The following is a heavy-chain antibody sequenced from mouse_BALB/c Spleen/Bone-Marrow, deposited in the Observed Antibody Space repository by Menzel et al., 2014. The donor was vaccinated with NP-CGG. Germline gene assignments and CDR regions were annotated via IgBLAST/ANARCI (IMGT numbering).Heavy chain of an antibody. CDR3: ARSLSVVTPMDY. J-gene: IGHJ4*01. CDR1: GYEFSDSW. V-gene: IGHV1-82*01. D-gene: IGHD1-1*01. Sequence: VNVVESGPELVRPGASVKISCKASGYEFSDSWMNWVKQRPGQGLEWIGRIYPGDGDSIYNGKFKGKATLTSDKFSSTAYMQPSSLTSVDSAVYFCARSLSVVTPMDYWGQGTSVTVSS. CDR2: IYPGDGDS.